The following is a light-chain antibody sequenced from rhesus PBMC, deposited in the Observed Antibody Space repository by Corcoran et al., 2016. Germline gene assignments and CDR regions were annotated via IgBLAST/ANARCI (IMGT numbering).Light chain of an antibody. Sequence: DIVMAQSPDSLAVSLGERVTINCKSSQSLLYSSNYKNYLAWYQKKPGQAPKLLIYWAATREAGVPNRFSGSGSGTDFTLTISGLQAEDVAVYYCQQCYDTPYTFGQGTKVEI. CDR2: WAA. V-gene: IGKV4-1*01. CDR1: QSLLYSSNYKNY. J-gene: IGKJ2*01. CDR3: QQCYDTPYT.